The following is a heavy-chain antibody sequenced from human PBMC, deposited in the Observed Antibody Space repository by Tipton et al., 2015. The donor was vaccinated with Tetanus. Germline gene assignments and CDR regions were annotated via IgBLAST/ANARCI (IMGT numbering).Heavy chain of an antibody. D-gene: IGHD3-9*01. CDR3: ARLSYDMLTGSHYDY. CDR2: IYYSGST. J-gene: IGHJ4*02. V-gene: IGHV4-59*08. CDR1: GGSISSYY. Sequence: TLSLTCTVSGGSISSYYWSWIRQPPGKGLEWIGYIYYSGSTNYNSSLKSRVTISVDTSKNHFSLKLSSVTAADTAVYYCARLSYDMLTGSHYDYWGQGTLVTVSS.